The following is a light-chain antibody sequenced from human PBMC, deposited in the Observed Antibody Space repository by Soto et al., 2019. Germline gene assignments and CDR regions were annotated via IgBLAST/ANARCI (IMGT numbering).Light chain of an antibody. CDR1: SSNIGSNT. CDR2: RNN. Sequence: QSVLTQPPSASGTPGQRVTISCSGSSSNIGSNTVNWYQQLPGTAPKLLIYRNNQRPSGVPDRFSGSKSGTSASLAISGLQSEDEADYYCAAWDDSLNGVLFGGGTKLTV. J-gene: IGLJ2*01. V-gene: IGLV1-44*01. CDR3: AAWDDSLNGVL.